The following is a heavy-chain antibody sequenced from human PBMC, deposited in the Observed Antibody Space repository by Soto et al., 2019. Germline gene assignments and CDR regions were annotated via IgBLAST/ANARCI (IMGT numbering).Heavy chain of an antibody. J-gene: IGHJ4*02. D-gene: IGHD3-16*01. CDR1: GFVFSDFQ. CDR2: ITGTSAFT. Sequence: RRLSCAASGFVFSDFQFNWVRQAPGGGLEWLSSITGTSAFTEYAESIEGRFTISRDNPNKLLFLHMDNLRPEDTAVYYCARDNLAFQGAFDLWGQGTMVTVYS. V-gene: IGHV3-21*01. CDR3: ARDNLAFQGAFDL.